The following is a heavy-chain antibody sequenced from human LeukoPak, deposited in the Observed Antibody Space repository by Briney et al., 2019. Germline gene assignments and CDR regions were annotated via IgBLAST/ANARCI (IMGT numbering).Heavy chain of an antibody. V-gene: IGHV1-8*02. J-gene: IGHJ4*02. CDR3: AGGGPYGSSRYVNY. Sequence: ASVKVSCKASGYTFTSYDINWVRQATGQGLEWMGWMNPNSGNTAYTQQFQGRVTMTRNTSISTAYMELSSLTSDDTAVYDCAGGGPYGSSRYVNYWGQGPLVTVSS. D-gene: IGHD6-13*01. CDR2: MNPNSGNT. CDR1: GYTFTSYD.